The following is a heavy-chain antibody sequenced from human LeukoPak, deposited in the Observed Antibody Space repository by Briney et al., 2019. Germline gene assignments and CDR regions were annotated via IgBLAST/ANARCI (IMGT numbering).Heavy chain of an antibody. D-gene: IGHD6-13*01. CDR2: IGSSSSYI. J-gene: IGHJ5*02. CDR3: ARERSSSWYDNWFDP. Sequence: PGGSLRLSCAASGSTFSSYSMNWVRQAPGKGLEWVSSIGSSSSYIYYADSVKGRFTISRDNAKNSLYLQMNSLRAEDTAVYYCARERSSSWYDNWFDPWGQGTLVTVSS. V-gene: IGHV3-21*01. CDR1: GSTFSSYS.